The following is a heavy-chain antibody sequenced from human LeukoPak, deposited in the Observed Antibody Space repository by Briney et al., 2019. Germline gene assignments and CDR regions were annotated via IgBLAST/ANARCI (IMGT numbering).Heavy chain of an antibody. Sequence: SGGSLRLSCAASGFIFSDYYMSWIRQAPGKGLEWVSYISSSGSTMYYTDSVKGRFTISRDNAKDSLYLQMNSLRAEDTAVYYCARDPGSGYEEHFDYWGQGTLVTVSS. CDR2: ISSSGSTM. J-gene: IGHJ4*02. D-gene: IGHD5-12*01. CDR1: GFIFSDYY. CDR3: ARDPGSGYEEHFDY. V-gene: IGHV3-11*01.